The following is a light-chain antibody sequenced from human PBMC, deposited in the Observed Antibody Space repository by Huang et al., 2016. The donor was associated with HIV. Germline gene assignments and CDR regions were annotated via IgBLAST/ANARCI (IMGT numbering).Light chain of an antibody. Sequence: EIVMTQSPAILSASLGERVTLSCKASRSIGSYLAWYQQTPGQAPRLLLYGTSTRATGIPARFSGSGSGTDFTLTISRLQSEDFAVYFCQKYDTWPFTFGRGAKVDIK. CDR3: QKYDTWPFT. J-gene: IGKJ3*01. CDR2: GTS. V-gene: IGKV3-15*01. CDR1: RSIGSY.